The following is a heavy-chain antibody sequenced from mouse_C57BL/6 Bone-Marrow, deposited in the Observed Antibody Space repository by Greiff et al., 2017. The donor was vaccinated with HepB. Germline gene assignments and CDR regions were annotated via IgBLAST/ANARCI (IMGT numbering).Heavy chain of an antibody. CDR1: GYAFGSSW. J-gene: IGHJ1*03. CDR3: ARWRSWYFDV. CDR2: IYPGDGDT. Sequence: VQVVESGPELVKPGASVKISCKASGYAFGSSWMNWVKQRPGKGLEWIGRIYPGDGDTNYNGKFKGKATLTADKSSSTAYMQLSSLTSEDSAVYFCARWRSWYFDVWGTGTTVTVSS. V-gene: IGHV1-82*01.